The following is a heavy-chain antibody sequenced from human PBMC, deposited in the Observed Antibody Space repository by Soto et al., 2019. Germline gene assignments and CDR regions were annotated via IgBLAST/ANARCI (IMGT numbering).Heavy chain of an antibody. D-gene: IGHD3-3*01. CDR3: ARDPQKYYDLGVDV. CDR1: GGSFSDYA. J-gene: IGHJ6*02. V-gene: IGHV1-69*01. CDR2: IIPMLGTP. Sequence: QVQLVQSGAELKKPGSSVRVSCKVSGGSFSDYAISWVRQAPGQGLEWVGGIIPMLGTPIYAPELQGRVTITADASTSTVYMELSSLRSEDTAVYYCARDPQKYYDLGVDVWGQGTTVIVSS.